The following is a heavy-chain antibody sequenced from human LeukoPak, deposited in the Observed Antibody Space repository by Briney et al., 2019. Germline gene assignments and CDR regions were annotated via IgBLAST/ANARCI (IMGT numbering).Heavy chain of an antibody. Sequence: QPGESLRLSCAASGFTFSSYWMQWVRQAPGKGLVWVSRIISDGSTTNYADSVKGRFTISRDNAKNTLYLQMNSLRVEDTAVYYCARDRVPYCSGVSCSVDVWGQGTTVTVSS. CDR1: GFTFSSYW. J-gene: IGHJ6*02. V-gene: IGHV3-74*01. CDR2: IISDGSTT. CDR3: ARDRVPYCSGVSCSVDV. D-gene: IGHD2-15*01.